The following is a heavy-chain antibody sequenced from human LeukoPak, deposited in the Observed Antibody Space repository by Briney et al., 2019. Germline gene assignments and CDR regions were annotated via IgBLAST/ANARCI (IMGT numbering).Heavy chain of an antibody. CDR2: ISSSSSYI. J-gene: IGHJ4*02. D-gene: IGHD3-16*01. CDR1: GFTFSTYS. V-gene: IGHV3-21*01. Sequence: PGGSLRLSCAASGFTFSTYSMNWVRQAPGKGLEWVSSISSSSSYIYYADSVKGRFTISRDNAKNSLYLQMNSLRAEDTAEYYCARLGDGGAWSDWGQGTLVTVSS. CDR3: ARLGDGGAWSD.